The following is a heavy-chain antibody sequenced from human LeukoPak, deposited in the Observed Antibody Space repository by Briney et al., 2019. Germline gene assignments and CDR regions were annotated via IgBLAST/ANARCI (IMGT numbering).Heavy chain of an antibody. D-gene: IGHD5-24*01. CDR2: INAGNGNT. V-gene: IGHV1-3*01. Sequence: ASVKVSCKASGYTFTSYDINWVRQAPGQRLEWMGWINAGNGNTKYSQKFQGRVTITRDTSASTAYMELSSLRSEDTAVFYCARTEMATILDFDYWGQGTLVTVSS. J-gene: IGHJ4*02. CDR1: GYTFTSYD. CDR3: ARTEMATILDFDY.